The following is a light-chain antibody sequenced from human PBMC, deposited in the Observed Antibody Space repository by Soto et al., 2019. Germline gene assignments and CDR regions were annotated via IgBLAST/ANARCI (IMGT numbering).Light chain of an antibody. CDR1: SSVFGVYNY. V-gene: IGLV2-8*01. J-gene: IGLJ1*01. CDR2: EVS. CDR3: SSYAGSNNYV. Sequence: HSALTQAPSASRSPGQSVTISRPGNSSVFGVYNYVSWYQHHPGKAPKLMIYEVSKRPSGVPDRFSGSKSGNTASLTVSGLQAEDEADYYCSSYAGSNNYVFGTGTKVTVL.